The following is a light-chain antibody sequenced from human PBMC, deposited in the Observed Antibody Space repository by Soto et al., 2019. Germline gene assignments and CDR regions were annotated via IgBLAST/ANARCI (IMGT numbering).Light chain of an antibody. Sequence: EVVMTQSPATLSVSPGERATLSCRASETVATNLAWYQQKPGQAPRLLISGASTRAAGISDRFRGSGSGTEFTLTISSLRSEDSAIYYCQQYNNWPVTFGGGTKVDI. V-gene: IGKV3-15*01. CDR3: QQYNNWPVT. J-gene: IGKJ4*01. CDR2: GAS. CDR1: ETVATN.